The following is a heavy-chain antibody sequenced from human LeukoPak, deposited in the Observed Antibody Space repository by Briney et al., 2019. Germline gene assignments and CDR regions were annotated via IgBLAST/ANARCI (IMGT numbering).Heavy chain of an antibody. V-gene: IGHV1-24*01. CDR2: FDPEDGET. Sequence: ASVKVSCKVSGYTLTELSMHWVRQVPGKGLEWMGGFDPEDGETIYAQKFQGRVTMTTDTSTSTAYMELRSLRSDDTAVYYCARERSFRLFDYWGQGTLVTVSS. CDR1: GYTLTELS. J-gene: IGHJ4*02. CDR3: ARERSFRLFDY.